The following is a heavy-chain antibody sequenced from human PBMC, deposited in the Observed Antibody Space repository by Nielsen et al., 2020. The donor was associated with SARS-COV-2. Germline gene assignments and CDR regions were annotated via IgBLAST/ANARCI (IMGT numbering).Heavy chain of an antibody. V-gene: IGHV4-59*12. CDR2: IYYSGST. Sequence: SETLSLTCTVSGGSISSYYWSWIRQPPGKGLEWIGYIYYSGSTYYNPSPKSRVTISVDTSKNQSSLKLSSVTAADTAVYYCASAWYYDSSGYSTPYYYYGMDVWGQGTTVTVSS. D-gene: IGHD3-22*01. CDR1: GGSISSYY. CDR3: ASAWYYDSSGYSTPYYYYGMDV. J-gene: IGHJ6*02.